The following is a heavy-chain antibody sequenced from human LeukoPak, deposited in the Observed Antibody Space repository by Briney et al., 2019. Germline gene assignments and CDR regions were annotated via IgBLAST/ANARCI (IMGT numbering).Heavy chain of an antibody. D-gene: IGHD6-13*01. CDR1: GFTFSSYG. J-gene: IGHJ6*03. CDR2: ISYDGSNK. CDR3: ANVAYSSSWYRYYYYYMDV. V-gene: IGHV3-30*18. Sequence: GGSLRLSCAASGFTFSSYGMHWVRQAPGKGLEWVAVISYDGSNKYYADSVKGRFTISRDNSKNTLYLQMNSLRAEDTAVYYCANVAYSSSWYRYYYYYMDVWGKGTTVTVSS.